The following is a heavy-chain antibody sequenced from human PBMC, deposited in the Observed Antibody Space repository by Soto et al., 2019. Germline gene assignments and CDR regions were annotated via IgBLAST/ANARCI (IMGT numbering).Heavy chain of an antibody. D-gene: IGHD3-9*01. CDR3: ARDQRERYFDWLPIDY. CDR1: GYTFTSYG. CDR2: ISAYNGNT. J-gene: IGHJ4*02. Sequence: ASVKVSCKASGYTFTSYGISWVRQAPGQGLEWMGWISAYNGNTNYAQKLQGRVTMTTDTSTSTAYMELRSLRSDDTAVYYCARDQRERYFDWLPIDYWGQGTLVTVSS. V-gene: IGHV1-18*01.